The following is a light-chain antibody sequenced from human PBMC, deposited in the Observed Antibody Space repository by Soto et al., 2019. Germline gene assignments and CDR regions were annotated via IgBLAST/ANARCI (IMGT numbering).Light chain of an antibody. CDR2: RAS. V-gene: IGKV1-5*01. CDR1: QSIDRW. CDR3: KHYISYGT. J-gene: IGKJ1*01. Sequence: DIQMTHSPCTLPGSVGDRVPIACRASQSIDRWLAWYKQRPGKVPKILIYRASSLETGVPSRLSGSGSGTDFTLTISSLKPDDFAAYYCKHYISYGTFGQGTKVDIK.